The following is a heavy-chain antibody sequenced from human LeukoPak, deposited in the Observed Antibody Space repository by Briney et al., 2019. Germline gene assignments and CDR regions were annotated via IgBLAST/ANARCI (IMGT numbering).Heavy chain of an antibody. D-gene: IGHD4-23*01. CDR2: IYYTGIT. V-gene: IGHV4-39*01. CDR3: ARQGRATVVMYMDD. CDR1: GGSISSSSDN. Sequence: PSETLSLTCSVSGGSISSSSDNWGWIGQPPGQGLEWIGSIYYTGITYYNPSLISRVTMSVNTSKNRFSLRLTSVTAADTAMYYCARQGRATVVMYMDDWGKGTTVTVSS. J-gene: IGHJ6*03.